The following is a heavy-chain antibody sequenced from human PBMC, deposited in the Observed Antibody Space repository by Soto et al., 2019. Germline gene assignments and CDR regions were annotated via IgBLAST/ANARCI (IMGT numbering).Heavy chain of an antibody. CDR3: ARDVYSSGWYAP. D-gene: IGHD6-19*01. J-gene: IGHJ5*02. Sequence: SETLSLTCTVSGGSISSYYWSWIRQPPGKGLEWIGFVHYSGSTKYNPSLKSRVAMSLDMSTKQFSLELSAVTAADTAVYYCARDVYSSGWYAPWGQGTLVTVSS. CDR2: VHYSGST. CDR1: GGSISSYY. V-gene: IGHV4-59*01.